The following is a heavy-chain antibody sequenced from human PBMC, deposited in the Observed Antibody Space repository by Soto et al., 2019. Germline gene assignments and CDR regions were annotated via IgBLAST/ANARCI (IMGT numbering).Heavy chain of an antibody. CDR3: ARGGTFAYDTSGYSVY. J-gene: IGHJ4*02. CDR1: GYTFSAYY. Sequence: ASVKVSCKTSGYTFSAYYMHWVRQAPGQGLEWMGWINPKSGGTLYAQKFQGRVTMTRDTSISTAYMELSRLRSDDTAVYYCARGGTFAYDTSGYSVYWGQGTMVTVSS. D-gene: IGHD3-22*01. V-gene: IGHV1-2*02. CDR2: INPKSGGT.